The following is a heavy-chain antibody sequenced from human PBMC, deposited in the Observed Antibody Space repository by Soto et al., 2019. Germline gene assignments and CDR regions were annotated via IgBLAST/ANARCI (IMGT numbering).Heavy chain of an antibody. Sequence: QVQLVESGGGVVQPGRSLRLSCAASGFTFSSYGMHWVRQAPGKGLEWVAFIWYDGSNKYYADSVKGRFTISSDNSKNTLYLQMNSLRAEDTAVYYWARDSGDYGSFDYWGQGTLVTVSS. J-gene: IGHJ4*02. V-gene: IGHV3-33*01. CDR2: IWYDGSNK. CDR3: ARDSGDYGSFDY. D-gene: IGHD4-17*01. CDR1: GFTFSSYG.